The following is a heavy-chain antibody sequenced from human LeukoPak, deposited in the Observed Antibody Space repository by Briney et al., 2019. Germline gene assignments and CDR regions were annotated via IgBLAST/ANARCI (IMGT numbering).Heavy chain of an antibody. J-gene: IGHJ4*02. Sequence: GGSLRLSCAASGFTFSSHAMSWVRQAPGKGLEWVSAISGGGVGTYYADSVKGRFTFSRDNSKNTLYLQMNSLRAEDTAVYYCAKDRRATLYGEFDYWGQGTLVTVSS. V-gene: IGHV3-23*01. D-gene: IGHD3-3*01. CDR3: AKDRRATLYGEFDY. CDR2: ISGGGVGT. CDR1: GFTFSSHA.